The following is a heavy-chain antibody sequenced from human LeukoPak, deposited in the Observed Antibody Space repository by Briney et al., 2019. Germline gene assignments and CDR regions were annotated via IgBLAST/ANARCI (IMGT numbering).Heavy chain of an antibody. CDR1: GFTFSSYA. D-gene: IGHD4-17*01. Sequence: GRSLRLSCAASGFTFSSYAMHWVRQAPGKGLEWVAVISYDGSNKYYADSVKGRFTISRDNSKNSLYLQMNSLRAEDTAVYYCARDRGDYGDCHDYWGQGTLVTVSS. CDR2: ISYDGSNK. J-gene: IGHJ4*02. V-gene: IGHV3-30-3*01. CDR3: ARDRGDYGDCHDY.